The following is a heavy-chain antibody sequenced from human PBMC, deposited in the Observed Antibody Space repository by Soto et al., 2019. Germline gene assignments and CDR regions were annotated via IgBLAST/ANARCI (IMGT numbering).Heavy chain of an antibody. Sequence: QVQLVQSGAEVKKPGSSVKVSCKASGGTFSSYAISWVRQAPGQGLEWMGGIIPIFGTANYAQKFQGRVTXTXDXXTSTAYMERGSLRSEDTAVYYCAREGGAHTKRFDPWGQGTLVTVSS. V-gene: IGHV1-69*05. D-gene: IGHD1-26*01. CDR3: AREGGAHTKRFDP. CDR1: GGTFSSYA. J-gene: IGHJ5*02. CDR2: IIPIFGTA.